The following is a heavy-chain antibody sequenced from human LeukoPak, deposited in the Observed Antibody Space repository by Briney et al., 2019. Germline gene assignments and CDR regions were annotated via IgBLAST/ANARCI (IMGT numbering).Heavy chain of an antibody. CDR1: EFTFNNYA. CDR2: ITWGRDNL. Sequence: GGSLRLSCAASEFTFNNYAMSWVRQAPKKGLEWVSGITWGRDNLAYAASVKGRFTISRDNSKNTLFLQMNSLRAEDTAVYYCARDRDHDFWSGFGYWGQGTLVTVSS. V-gene: IGHV3-23*01. J-gene: IGHJ4*02. CDR3: ARDRDHDFWSGFGY. D-gene: IGHD3-3*01.